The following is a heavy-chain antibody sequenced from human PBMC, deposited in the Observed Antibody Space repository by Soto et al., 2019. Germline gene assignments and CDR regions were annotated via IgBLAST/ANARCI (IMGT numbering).Heavy chain of an antibody. CDR2: INPSGGST. V-gene: IGHV1-46*01. CDR1: GYTFTSYY. CDR3: ARDGVVTATPDAFDI. Sequence: ASVKVSCKASGYTFTSYYMHWVRQAPGQGLEWMGIINPSGGSTSYAQKFQGRVTMTGDTSTSTVYMELSSLRSEDTAVYYCARDGVVTATPDAFDIWGQGTMVTVSS. J-gene: IGHJ3*02. D-gene: IGHD2-21*02.